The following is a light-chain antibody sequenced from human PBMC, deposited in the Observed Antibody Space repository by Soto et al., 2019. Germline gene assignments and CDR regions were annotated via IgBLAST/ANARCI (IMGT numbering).Light chain of an antibody. J-gene: IGLJ2*01. CDR3: SSYAGSNNVV. CDR2: EVS. Sequence: QSALTQPPSAYGSPGQSVTISCTGTSSDVGGYNYVSWYQQHPGKAPKLMIYEVSKRPSGVPDRFSGSKSGNTAPLTVSGLQAEDEAAYYCSSYAGSNNVVFGGGTKVTVL. V-gene: IGLV2-8*01. CDR1: SSDVGGYNY.